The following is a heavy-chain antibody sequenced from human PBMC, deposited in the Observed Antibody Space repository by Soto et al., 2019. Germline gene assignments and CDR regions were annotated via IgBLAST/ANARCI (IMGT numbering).Heavy chain of an antibody. V-gene: IGHV6-1*01. CDR1: GDSVSSNSAA. CDR2: TYYRSKWYN. D-gene: IGHD6-13*01. Sequence: SQTLSLTCVISGDSVSSNSAAWNWIRQSPSRGLEWLGRTYYRSKWYNDYAVSVKSRITINPDTSKNQFSLQLNSVTPEDTAVYYCARDLGSSWYEEDYHYGMDVWGQGTTVTVSS. CDR3: ARDLGSSWYEEDYHYGMDV. J-gene: IGHJ6*02.